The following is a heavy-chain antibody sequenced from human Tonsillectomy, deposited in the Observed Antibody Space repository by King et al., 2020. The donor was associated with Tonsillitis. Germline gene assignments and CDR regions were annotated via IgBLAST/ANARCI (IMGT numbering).Heavy chain of an antibody. CDR1: GGTFSNYA. CDR2: IIPVFGTP. CDR3: ARGGTWFGP. D-gene: IGHD3-16*01. J-gene: IGHJ5*02. V-gene: IGHV1-69*01. Sequence: QLVQSGAEVKKPGSSVKVSCKASGGTFSNYAINWVRRAPGQGLEWMGGIIPVFGTPTYAQKFQGRVTITADESTSTAYMELSSLRSEDTAVFYCARGGTWFGPWGPGTLVTVSP.